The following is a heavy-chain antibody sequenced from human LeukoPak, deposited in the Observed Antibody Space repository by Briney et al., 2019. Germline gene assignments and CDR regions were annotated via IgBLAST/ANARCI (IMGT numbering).Heavy chain of an antibody. CDR2: IYSGDTT. Sequence: GGSPRLSCAASGFIVSNNHINWIRQAPGKGLEWVSIIYSGDTTYYSDSVKGRFILSSDNSKNMLYLQMNSLRVEDTAVYYCARERPGSRVLDYWGQGTVVTVSS. CDR3: ARERPGSRVLDY. D-gene: IGHD3-10*01. CDR1: GFIVSNNH. V-gene: IGHV3-66*01. J-gene: IGHJ4*02.